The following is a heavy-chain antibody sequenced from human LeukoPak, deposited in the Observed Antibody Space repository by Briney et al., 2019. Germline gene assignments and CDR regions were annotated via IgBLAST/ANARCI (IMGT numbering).Heavy chain of an antibody. D-gene: IGHD3-22*01. CDR3: ARLYYDSSGKRAYYYGMDV. V-gene: IGHV1-2*02. CDR2: INPNSGGT. J-gene: IGHJ6*02. CDR1: GYTFTGYY. Sequence: ASVKVSCKASGYTFTGYYMHWVRQAPGQGLEWMGWINPNSGGTNYAQKFQGRVTMTRDTSINTAYMELSRLRSDDTAVYYCARLYYDSSGKRAYYYGMDVWGQGTTVTVSS.